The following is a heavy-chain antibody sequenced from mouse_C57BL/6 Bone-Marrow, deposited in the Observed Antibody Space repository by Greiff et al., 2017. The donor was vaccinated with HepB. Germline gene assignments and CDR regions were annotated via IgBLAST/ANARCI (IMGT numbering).Heavy chain of an antibody. CDR2: IDPANGNT. D-gene: IGHD2-1*01. J-gene: IGHJ4*01. CDR3: ARWGYGNSFFYYAMDY. CDR1: GFNIKNTY. Sequence: VQLKESVAELVRPGASVKLSCTASGFNIKNTYMHWVKQRPEQGLEWIGRIDPANGNTKYAPKFQGKATITAETSSNTAYLQLSSLTSEDTAIYYCARWGYGNSFFYYAMDYWGQGTSVTVSS. V-gene: IGHV14-3*01.